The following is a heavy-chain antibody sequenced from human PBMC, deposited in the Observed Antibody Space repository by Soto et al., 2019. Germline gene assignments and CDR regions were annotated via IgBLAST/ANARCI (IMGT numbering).Heavy chain of an antibody. J-gene: IGHJ4*02. D-gene: IGHD3-22*01. CDR1: GGSISGGGYY. CDR2: IYYSGST. Sequence: SGTLSLTCTVSGGSISGGGYYWSWIRQHPGKGLEWIGYIYYSGSTYYNPSLKSRATISVDTSKNQFSLKLSSVTAADTAVYYCARVNYYDSSGHLYYFDYWGQRTLVTGSS. CDR3: ARVNYYDSSGHLYYFDY. V-gene: IGHV4-31*03.